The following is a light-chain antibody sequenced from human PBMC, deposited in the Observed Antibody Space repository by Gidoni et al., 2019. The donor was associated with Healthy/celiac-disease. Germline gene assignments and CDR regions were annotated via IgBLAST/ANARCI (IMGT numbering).Light chain of an antibody. V-gene: IGKV3-20*01. CDR2: GAS. J-gene: IGKJ2*01. Sequence: IVLTQSPGTLSLSPGERAPLSCRASQSVSSSYLAWYQQQPGQAPRLLIYGASSRATGIPDRFSGSGSGTDFTLTIRSLEPADFAVYYCQQYGSSPPNTFGQGTKLEIK. CDR1: QSVSSSY. CDR3: QQYGSSPPNT.